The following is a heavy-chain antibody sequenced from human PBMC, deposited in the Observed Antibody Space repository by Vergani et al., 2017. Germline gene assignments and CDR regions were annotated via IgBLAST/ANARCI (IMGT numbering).Heavy chain of an antibody. D-gene: IGHD4-17*01. V-gene: IGHV3-23*01. J-gene: IGHJ6*02. CDR2: ISGSGGST. CDR3: ARGQDYGDYVCYYYGMDV. Sequence: EVQLLESGGGLVQPGGSLRLSCAASGFTFSSYAMSWVRQAPGKGLEWVSAISGSGGSTYYADSVKGRFTISRDNSKNTLYLQMNSLRAEDTAVYYCARGQDYGDYVCYYYGMDVWGQGTTVTVSS. CDR1: GFTFSSYA.